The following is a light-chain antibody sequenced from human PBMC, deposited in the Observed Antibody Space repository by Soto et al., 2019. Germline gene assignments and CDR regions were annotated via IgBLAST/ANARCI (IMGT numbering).Light chain of an antibody. CDR1: SSNIGPGYD. CDR2: GNS. CDR3: QSYDSSLSANYV. J-gene: IGLJ1*01. Sequence: QSVLTQPPLVPGAPGQRVTISCTGSSSNIGPGYDVHWYQKLPGTAPKRLIYGNSNRPSGVPDRFSGSKSGTSASLAITGLQAEDEADYYCQSYDSSLSANYVFGTGTKVTVL. V-gene: IGLV1-40*01.